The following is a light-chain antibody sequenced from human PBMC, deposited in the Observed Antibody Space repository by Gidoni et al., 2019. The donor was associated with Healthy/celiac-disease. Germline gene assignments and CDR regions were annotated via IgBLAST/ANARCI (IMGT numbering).Light chain of an antibody. J-gene: IGLJ2*01. CDR3: AAWDDSLNGVV. CDR1: ISNIGSNT. V-gene: IGLV1-44*01. Sequence: QSVLTQPHSASGTPGPRVTISCSGSISNIGSNTVNWYQQLPGTAPKLLIYSNNQRPSGVPDRFSGSKSGTSASLAISGLQSEDEADYYCAAWDDSLNGVVFGGGTKLTVL. CDR2: SNN.